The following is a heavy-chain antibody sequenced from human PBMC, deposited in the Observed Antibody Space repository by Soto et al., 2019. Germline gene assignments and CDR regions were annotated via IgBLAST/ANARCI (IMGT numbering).Heavy chain of an antibody. CDR1: GDSVSSNSAA. Sequence: PSQTLSLTCVISGDSVSSNSAAWNWIRQSPSRGLEWLGRTYYRSKWYNDYAVSVKSRITINPDTSKNQFSLQLNSVTPEDTAVYYCARDLVIAARPGGYGMDVWGQGTTVTVSS. J-gene: IGHJ6*02. D-gene: IGHD6-6*01. CDR3: ARDLVIAARPGGYGMDV. V-gene: IGHV6-1*01. CDR2: TYYRSKWYN.